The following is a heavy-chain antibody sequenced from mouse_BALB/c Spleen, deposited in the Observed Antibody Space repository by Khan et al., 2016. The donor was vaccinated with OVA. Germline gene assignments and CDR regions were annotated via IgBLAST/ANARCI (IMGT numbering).Heavy chain of an antibody. J-gene: IGHJ4*01. CDR1: GYSITSNYA. Sequence: VQLKEPGPGLVKPSQSLSLTCTVTGYSITSNYAWNWIRQFPGNKLEWMGYISYSGSTSYNPSLKSRISITRDTSKNQFFLQLNSVTTEDTATYYCARGNYNGYAMDYWGQGTSVTVSS. CDR2: ISYSGST. CDR3: ARGNYNGYAMDY. D-gene: IGHD1-1*01. V-gene: IGHV3-2*02.